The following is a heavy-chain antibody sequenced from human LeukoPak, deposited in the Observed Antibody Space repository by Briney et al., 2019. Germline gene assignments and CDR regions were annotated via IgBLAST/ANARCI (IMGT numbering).Heavy chain of an antibody. Sequence: GGSLRLSCAASGFTFTNAWMSWVRQAPGKGLEWVGRIKSKTDGGTTDYSAPVKGRFTISRDDSKNTLYLQMNSLKTEDTAVYYCTTDLIVATSSDYWGQGTLVTVSS. V-gene: IGHV3-15*01. J-gene: IGHJ4*02. CDR3: TTDLIVATSSDY. CDR1: GFTFTNAW. D-gene: IGHD5-12*01. CDR2: IKSKTDGGTT.